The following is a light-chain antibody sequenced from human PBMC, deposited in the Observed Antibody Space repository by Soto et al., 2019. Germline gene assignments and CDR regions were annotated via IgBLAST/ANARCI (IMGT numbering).Light chain of an antibody. CDR1: QSVSSN. CDR3: QQYNNLPT. J-gene: IGKJ3*01. Sequence: EIVMTQSPATLSVSPVERATLSCRASQSVSSNLAWYQQKPGQAPRLLIYGASTRATGIPARFSGSGSGTEFTPTLSSLQFEDFAVYYCQQYNNLPTFGPGTKVDIK. V-gene: IGKV3-15*01. CDR2: GAS.